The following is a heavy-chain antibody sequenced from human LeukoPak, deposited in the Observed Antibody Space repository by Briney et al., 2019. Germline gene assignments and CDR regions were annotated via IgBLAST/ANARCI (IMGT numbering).Heavy chain of an antibody. CDR2: ISSSSSYI. CDR1: GFTFSSYS. D-gene: IGHD3-3*01. Sequence: GGSLRLSCAASGFTFSSYSMNWVRQAPGKGLEWVSSISSSSSYIYYADSVKGRFTISRDNAKNSLYLQMNSLRDEDTAVYYCARDGTTKTPEGYDFWSGSHYYYGMDVWGQGTTVTVSS. J-gene: IGHJ6*02. V-gene: IGHV3-21*01. CDR3: ARDGTTKTPEGYDFWSGSHYYYGMDV.